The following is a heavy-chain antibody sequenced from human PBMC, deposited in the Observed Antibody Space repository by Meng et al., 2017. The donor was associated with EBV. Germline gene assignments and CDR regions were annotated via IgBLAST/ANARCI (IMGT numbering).Heavy chain of an antibody. CDR2: IYYSGST. Sequence: RLQLQEWGPGLVKPSETLSLTCTVSGGSISSSSYYWGWIRQPPGKGLEWIGSIYYSGSTYYNPSLKRRVTISVDTSKNQFSLKLSSVTAADTAVYYCARVVATIFTNWFDPWGQGTLVTVSS. CDR3: ARVVATIFTNWFDP. CDR1: GGSISSSSYY. V-gene: IGHV4-39*06. J-gene: IGHJ5*02. D-gene: IGHD5-12*01.